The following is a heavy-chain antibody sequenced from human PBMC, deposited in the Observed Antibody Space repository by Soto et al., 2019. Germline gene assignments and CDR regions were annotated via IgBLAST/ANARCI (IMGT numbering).Heavy chain of an antibody. CDR2: ISAYNGNT. Sequence: QVQLVQSGAEVMKHGASVKVSCKASGYTFTTYGISWVRQAPGQGLEWMGWISAYNGNTKYAQKCQGRVTMTTDTSTNTAYMELRSLRSDDTAVYYCARVRGITILLSEFDPWGQGTLVTVSS. CDR1: GYTFTTYG. D-gene: IGHD3-9*01. V-gene: IGHV1-18*01. CDR3: ARVRGITILLSEFDP. J-gene: IGHJ5*02.